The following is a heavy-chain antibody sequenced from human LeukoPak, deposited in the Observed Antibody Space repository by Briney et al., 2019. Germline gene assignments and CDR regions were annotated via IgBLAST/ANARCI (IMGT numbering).Heavy chain of an antibody. D-gene: IGHD3-10*01. CDR1: GYTFTDYY. V-gene: IGHV1-2*06. Sequence: GASVKVSCKASGYTFTDYYIHWVRHAPGQGLEWMGPINPRSGGANYAQKFQGRVTITRDTSISTAYMELRRLRSDDAAVYYCARVRFGELAFDYWGQGTLVTVSS. CDR2: INPRSGGA. J-gene: IGHJ4*02. CDR3: ARVRFGELAFDY.